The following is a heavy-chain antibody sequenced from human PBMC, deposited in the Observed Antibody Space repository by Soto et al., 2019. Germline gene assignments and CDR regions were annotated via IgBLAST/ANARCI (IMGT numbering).Heavy chain of an antibody. CDR2: ISTYKGNT. CDR3: ARHMDYGDYGEYFQH. Sequence: QAQLVQSGAEVKKPGASVKVSCKASGYTFTVYGISWVRQAPGQGLEWMGWISTYKGNTNYAQKLQGRVTITTDTSTSSAYMELRSLRSDDTAVYYCARHMDYGDYGEYFQHWGQGALVTVSS. CDR1: GYTFTVYG. J-gene: IGHJ1*01. D-gene: IGHD4-17*01. V-gene: IGHV1-18*01.